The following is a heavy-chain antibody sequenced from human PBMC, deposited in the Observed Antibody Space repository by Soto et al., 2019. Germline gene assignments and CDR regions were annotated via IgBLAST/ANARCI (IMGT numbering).Heavy chain of an antibody. J-gene: IGHJ4*02. CDR1: GFTFSTYW. D-gene: IGHD6-19*01. CDR3: ATSRGWRAYFDS. Sequence: EVQLVESGGGLVQPGGSLTLSCAASGFTFSTYWMSWVRQAPGKGLEWVANIKQDGSEKYYVDSVKGRFTISRDNADNSLYLQMNSLIAEDTAVYYCATSRGWRAYFDSWGQGTLVTVSS. V-gene: IGHV3-7*01. CDR2: IKQDGSEK.